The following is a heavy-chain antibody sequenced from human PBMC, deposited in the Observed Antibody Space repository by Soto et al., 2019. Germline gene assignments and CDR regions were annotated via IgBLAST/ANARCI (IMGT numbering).Heavy chain of an antibody. CDR3: TTGLTYYYDSSGYYWAGGMDV. Sequence: EVQLVESGGGLVKPGGSLRLSCAASGFTFSNAWMNWVRRAPGKGLEWVGRIKSKSDGETTDYAAPVKGRFTISRDDSKNTLYLQMNSLKTEDTAVYYCTTGLTYYYDSSGYYWAGGMDVWGQGITVTVSS. CDR2: IKSKSDGETT. D-gene: IGHD3-22*01. J-gene: IGHJ6*02. V-gene: IGHV3-15*01. CDR1: GFTFSNAW.